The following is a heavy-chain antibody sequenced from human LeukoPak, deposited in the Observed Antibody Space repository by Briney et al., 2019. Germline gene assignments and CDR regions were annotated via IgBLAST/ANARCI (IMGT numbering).Heavy chain of an antibody. V-gene: IGHV1-69*04. CDR3: ARDRYYYDSSGYYLFDY. CDR1: GGTFSSYA. Sequence: SVKVSCKASGGTFSSYAISWVRRAPGQGLEWMGRSIPILGIANYAQKFQGRVTITADKSTSTAYMELSSLRSEDTAVYYCARDRYYYDSSGYYLFDYWGQGTLVTVSS. J-gene: IGHJ4*02. D-gene: IGHD3-22*01. CDR2: SIPILGIA.